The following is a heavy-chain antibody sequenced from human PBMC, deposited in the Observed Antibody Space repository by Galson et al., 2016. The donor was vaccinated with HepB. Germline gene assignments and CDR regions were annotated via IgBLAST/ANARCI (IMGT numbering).Heavy chain of an antibody. CDR3: ATYNGDRTWPAAGLDY. J-gene: IGHJ4*02. V-gene: IGHV5-51*01. CDR1: GYTFTSYW. Sequence: QSGAEVKKPGESLKISCKASGYTFTSYWIGWVRQMPGKGLEWMGIIYPGDSYTRYSQSFQGQVTISADKSISTAYLQWSSLKASDTAMYYCATYNGDRTWPAAGLDYWGQGSLVTGSS. D-gene: IGHD3/OR15-3a*01. CDR2: IYPGDSYT.